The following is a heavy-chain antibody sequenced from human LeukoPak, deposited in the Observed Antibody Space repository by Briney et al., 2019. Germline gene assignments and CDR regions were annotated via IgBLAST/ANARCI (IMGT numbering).Heavy chain of an antibody. CDR1: GGSISSYY. V-gene: IGHV4-59*08. CDR3: ARQLSGYDYVVWFDP. Sequence: PSETLSLTCTVSGGSISSYYWSWIRQPPGKGLEWIGYIYYSGSTNYNPSLKSRVTISADTSKNKFSLKLRSVTAADTAMYHCARQLSGYDYVVWFDPWGQGTRVTVSS. CDR2: IYYSGST. D-gene: IGHD5-12*01. J-gene: IGHJ5*02.